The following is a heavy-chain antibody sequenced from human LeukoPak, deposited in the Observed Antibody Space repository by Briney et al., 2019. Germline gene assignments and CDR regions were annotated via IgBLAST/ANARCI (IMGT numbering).Heavy chain of an antibody. CDR3: AKFFYDTVAGFYFDY. CDR1: GFTFSSYA. D-gene: IGHD6-19*01. CDR2: ISGCGGST. J-gene: IGHJ4*02. Sequence: GGSLRLSCAASGFTFSSYAMSWVRQAPGKGLEWVSAISGCGGSTYYADSVKGRFTISRDNSKNTLYLQMNSLRAEDTAVYYCAKFFYDTVAGFYFDYWGQGTLVTVSS. V-gene: IGHV3-23*01.